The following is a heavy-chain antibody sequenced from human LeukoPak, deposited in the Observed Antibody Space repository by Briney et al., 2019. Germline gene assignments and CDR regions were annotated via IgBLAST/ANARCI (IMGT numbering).Heavy chain of an antibody. D-gene: IGHD6-19*01. Sequence: PGGSLRLSCAASGFTFSSYGMSWVRQAPGKGLEWVSSISGSGDNSYYADSVKGRFTISRDNSKNTLYLQMNSLRAGDTAVYYCAKREQQWLVRGVIDYWGQGTLVTVYS. CDR2: ISGSGDNS. CDR1: GFTFSSYG. J-gene: IGHJ4*02. V-gene: IGHV3-23*01. CDR3: AKREQQWLVRGVIDY.